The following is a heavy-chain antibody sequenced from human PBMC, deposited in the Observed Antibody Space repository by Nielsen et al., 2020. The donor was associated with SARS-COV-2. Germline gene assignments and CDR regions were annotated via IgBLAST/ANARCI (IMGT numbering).Heavy chain of an antibody. CDR2: INPNSGGT. CDR3: ARLRRGYSYGDFDY. J-gene: IGHJ4*02. CDR1: GYTFTDYY. D-gene: IGHD5-18*01. V-gene: IGHV1-2*04. Sequence: ASVKVSCKASGYTFTDYYMHWVRQAPGQGLEWMGWINPNSGGTNYAQKFQGWVTMTRDTSISTAYMELSRLRSDDTAVYYCARLRRGYSYGDFDYWGQGTLVTVSS.